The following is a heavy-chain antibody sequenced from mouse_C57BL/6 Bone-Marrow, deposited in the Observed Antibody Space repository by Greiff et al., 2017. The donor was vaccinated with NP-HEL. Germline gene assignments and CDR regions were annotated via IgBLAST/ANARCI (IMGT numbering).Heavy chain of an antibody. CDR3: ARGDYGSSRFGYARDY. CDR2: IYPGDGDT. CDR1: GYAFSSYW. J-gene: IGHJ4*01. D-gene: IGHD1-1*01. V-gene: IGHV1-80*01. Sequence: VQRVESGAELVKPGASVKISCKASGYAFSSYWMNWVKERPGKGLEWIGQIYPGDGDTKYNGKFKGKATLTADTSSSTAYMQVSSLTSEDAAVYVCARGDYGSSRFGYARDYWGQGTSVTVTS.